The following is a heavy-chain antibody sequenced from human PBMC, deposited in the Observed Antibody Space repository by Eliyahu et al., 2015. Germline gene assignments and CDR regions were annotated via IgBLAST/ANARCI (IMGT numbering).Heavy chain of an antibody. CDR2: VNLNSGGT. J-gene: IGHJ4*02. CDR1: GYTGXDXA. V-gene: IGHV1-2*02. D-gene: IGHD3-22*01. Sequence: QVQLVQSGAEVKKPGASVTVSCESSGYTGXDXAMLWARQDPGQGLEWMGWVNLNSGGTKYAQKFQDRVTMTRDTSISTAYMELSRLRSDDTAVYYCARGQWGDYYDISGYPDYWGQGTLVTVSS. CDR3: ARGQWGDYYDISGYPDY.